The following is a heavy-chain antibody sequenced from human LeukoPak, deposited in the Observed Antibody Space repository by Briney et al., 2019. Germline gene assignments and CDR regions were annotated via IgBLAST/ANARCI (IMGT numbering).Heavy chain of an antibody. CDR3: AKDYVRDGYNYGVFQN. Sequence: PGGSLRLPCAASGFTFDEHAMHWVRQAPGKGLEWVSLISGDGGSTYYVVSVKGRFTISRDNSKNSLYLHMNSLTTEDTALYYCAKDYVRDGYNYGVFQNWGRGTLVTVSS. CDR1: GFTFDEHA. D-gene: IGHD5-24*01. J-gene: IGHJ4*02. V-gene: IGHV3-43*02. CDR2: ISGDGGST.